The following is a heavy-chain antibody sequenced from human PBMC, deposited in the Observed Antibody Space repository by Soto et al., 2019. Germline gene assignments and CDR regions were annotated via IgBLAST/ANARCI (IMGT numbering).Heavy chain of an antibody. D-gene: IGHD6-6*01. CDR2: IIPIFGTA. CDR3: ARDSGYSSSPRSGRLYNGFDP. CDR1: GGTFSSYA. V-gene: IGHV1-69*12. Sequence: QVQLVQSGAEVKKPGSSVKVSCKASGGTFSSYAISWVRQAPGQGLEWMGGIIPIFGTANYAQKFQGRVTITADESTSTAYMELGSLRSEDTAVYYCARDSGYSSSPRSGRLYNGFDPWGQGTLVTVSS. J-gene: IGHJ5*02.